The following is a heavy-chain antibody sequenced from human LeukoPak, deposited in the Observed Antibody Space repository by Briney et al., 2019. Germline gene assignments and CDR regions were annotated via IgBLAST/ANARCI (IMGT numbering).Heavy chain of an antibody. V-gene: IGHV4-59*01. CDR2: IYYSGST. Sequence: RTSETLSLTCTVSGGSISSYYWSWIRQPPGKGLEWIGYIYYSGSTNYNPSLKSRVTISVDTSKNQFSLKLSSVAAADTAVYYCARGFRGYNWFDPWGQGTLVTVSS. CDR3: ARGFRGYNWFDP. CDR1: GGSISSYY. J-gene: IGHJ5*02. D-gene: IGHD3-3*01.